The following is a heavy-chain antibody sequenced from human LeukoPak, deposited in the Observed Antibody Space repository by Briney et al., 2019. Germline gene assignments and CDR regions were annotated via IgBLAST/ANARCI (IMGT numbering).Heavy chain of an antibody. J-gene: IGHJ4*02. CDR1: GFIFSNNI. V-gene: IGHV3-23*01. CDR3: AKDPPHSDRSIYSHNS. D-gene: IGHD3-22*01. Sequence: PGGSLRLSCAASGFIFSNNIMNWVRQAPGEGLEWVSVISADGGDIYYADSVNGRFTISRDNSKNTLHLQMDSLRAEDTAVYYCAKDPPHSDRSIYSHNSWGQGTLVTVSS. CDR2: ISADGGDI.